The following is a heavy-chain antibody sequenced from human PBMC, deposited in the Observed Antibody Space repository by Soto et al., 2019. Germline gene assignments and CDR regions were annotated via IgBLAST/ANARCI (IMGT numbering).Heavy chain of an antibody. CDR1: GGSFSGYY. J-gene: IGHJ4*02. V-gene: IGHV4-34*01. CDR2: INHSGST. Sequence: PSETLSLTCAVYGGSFSGYYWSWIRQPPGKGLEWIGEINHSGSTNYNPSLKSRVTISVDTSKNQFSLKLSSVTAEDTALYYCTRAAWFPYLSFYWGQGALVTVSS. D-gene: IGHD3-10*01. CDR3: TRAAWFPYLSFY.